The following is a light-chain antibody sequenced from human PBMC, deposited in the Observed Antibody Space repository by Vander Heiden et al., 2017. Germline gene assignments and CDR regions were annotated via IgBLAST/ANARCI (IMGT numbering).Light chain of an antibody. Sequence: DIQMTQSPSSLSASVGDRVTITCRARQGISNYLAWYQQKPGKVPKLLIYAASTLQSGVPSRFSGSGSGTDFTLTISSLRPEDVATYYCQKYNSVPRGVTFGPGTKVDIK. J-gene: IGKJ3*01. V-gene: IGKV1-27*01. CDR2: AAS. CDR1: QGISNY. CDR3: QKYNSVPRGVT.